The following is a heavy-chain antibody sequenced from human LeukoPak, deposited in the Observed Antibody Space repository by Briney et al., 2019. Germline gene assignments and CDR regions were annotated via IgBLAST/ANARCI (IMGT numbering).Heavy chain of an antibody. J-gene: IGHJ4*02. Sequence: GGSLRLSCVASGFTFSNSWMHWVRQVPGKGRLWVSRINIDGTNTKYADSVKGRFTISRDNAKNTLYLQMNTLRAEDTAVYYCARDQSQAGPTTVDYWGQGTLVTISS. V-gene: IGHV3-74*03. CDR1: GFTFSNSW. D-gene: IGHD1-14*01. CDR2: INIDGTNT. CDR3: ARDQSQAGPTTVDY.